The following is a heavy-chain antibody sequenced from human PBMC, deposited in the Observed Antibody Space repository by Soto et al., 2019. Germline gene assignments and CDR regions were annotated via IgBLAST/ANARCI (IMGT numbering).Heavy chain of an antibody. V-gene: IGHV3-11*01. CDR3: ARDPGSGSYDYYYYMDV. CDR2: ISSSCSTI. CDR1: GFTFSDYY. D-gene: IGHD3-10*01. Sequence: GGSLRLSCAASGFTFSDYYMSWIRQAPGKGLEWVSYISSSCSTIYYADSVKGRFTISRDNAKNSLYLQMNSLRAEDTAVYYCARDPGSGSYDYYYYMDVWGKGTTVTVSS. J-gene: IGHJ6*03.